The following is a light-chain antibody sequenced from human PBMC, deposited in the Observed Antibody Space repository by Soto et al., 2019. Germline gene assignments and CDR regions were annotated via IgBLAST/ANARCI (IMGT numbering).Light chain of an antibody. CDR2: GAS. V-gene: IGKV3-20*01. J-gene: IGKJ1*01. CDR1: QSVSSTY. CDR3: QQYGTSPWT. Sequence: EIVLTQSPGTLSLSQGEGATLSCRASQSVSSTYFAWYQQKPGQAPRLLIYGASTRATGIPDRFSGSGSGTDFTLTISRLEPEDFAVYYCQQYGTSPWTFGQGTNVEIK.